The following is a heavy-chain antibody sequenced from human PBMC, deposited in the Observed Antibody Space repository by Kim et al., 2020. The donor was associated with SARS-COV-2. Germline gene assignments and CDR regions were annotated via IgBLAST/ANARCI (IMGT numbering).Heavy chain of an antibody. CDR1: GYTFTNYD. V-gene: IGHV1-8*01. CDR2: VNPDSGNT. J-gene: IGHJ4*02. CDR3: ARGLVATPSSGYYSYYFDC. D-gene: IGHD6-19*01. Sequence: ASVKVYCKASGYTFTNYDINWVRQATGQGLEWVGWVNPDSGNTGSAQKFQGRVTMSRDNSIRTAYMELSSLRSDDTAVYYCARGLVATPSSGYYSYYFDCWGQGALVTVSS.